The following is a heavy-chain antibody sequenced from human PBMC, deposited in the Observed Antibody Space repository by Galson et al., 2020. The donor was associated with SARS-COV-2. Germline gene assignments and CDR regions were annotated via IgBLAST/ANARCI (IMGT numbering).Heavy chain of an antibody. CDR3: TRDIVVVPAADWYFDL. Sequence: GSLRLSCAASGFTFSSYWMSWVRQAPGKGLEWVANIKQDGSEKYYVDSVKGRFTISRDNAKNSLYLQMNSLRAEDTAVYYCTRDIVVVPAADWYFDLWGRGTLVTVSS. CDR2: IKQDGSEK. V-gene: IGHV3-7*01. CDR1: GFTFSSYW. D-gene: IGHD2-2*01. J-gene: IGHJ2*01.